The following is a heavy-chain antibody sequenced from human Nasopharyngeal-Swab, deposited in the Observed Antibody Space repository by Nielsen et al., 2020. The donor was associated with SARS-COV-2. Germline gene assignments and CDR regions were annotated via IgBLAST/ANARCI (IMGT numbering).Heavy chain of an antibody. CDR1: GFTFSSNA. J-gene: IGHJ4*02. D-gene: IGHD2-15*01. CDR3: SRCGGSCYTGKDY. CDR2: IRSKGNSYAT. Sequence: GESLKISCAASGFTFSSNALSWVRQASGKGLEWVGRIRSKGNSYATEYAASVEGRFTISRDDSKNTAYLQMNSLMTEDTAVYYCSRCGGSCYTGKDYWGQGTLVTVSS. V-gene: IGHV3-73*01.